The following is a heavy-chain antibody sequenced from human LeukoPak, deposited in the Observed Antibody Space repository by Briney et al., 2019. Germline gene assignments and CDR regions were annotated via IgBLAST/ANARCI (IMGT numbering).Heavy chain of an antibody. Sequence: PSETLSLTCTVPGGSISPYYWSWIWQPPGKGLEWIGYIYYSGSTNYNPSLKSRVTISVDTSKNQFSLKLSSVTAADTAVYYCARAFYPGYYSYMAVWGKGTTVTVSS. J-gene: IGHJ6*03. CDR2: IYYSGST. CDR3: ARAFYPGYYSYMAV. V-gene: IGHV4-59*01. CDR1: GGSISPYY. D-gene: IGHD3-3*02.